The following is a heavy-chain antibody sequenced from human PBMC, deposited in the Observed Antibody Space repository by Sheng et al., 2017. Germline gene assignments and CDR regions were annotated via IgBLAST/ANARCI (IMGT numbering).Heavy chain of an antibody. Sequence: QVQLVESGGGVVQPGRSLRLSCAASGFTFSSYAMHWVRQAPGKGLEWVAVISYDGSNKYYADSVKGRFTISRDNSKNTLYLQMNSLRAEDTAVYYCARGSGWFSHWYFDLWGLAPWSLSPQ. CDR3: ARGSGWFSHWYFDL. V-gene: IGHV3-30-3*01. D-gene: IGHD6-19*01. J-gene: IGHJ2*01. CDR1: GFTFSSYA. CDR2: ISYDGSNK.